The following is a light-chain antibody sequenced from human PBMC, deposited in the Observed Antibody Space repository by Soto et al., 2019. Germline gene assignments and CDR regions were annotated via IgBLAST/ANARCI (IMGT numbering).Light chain of an antibody. Sequence: IQMTQSPSTLSASVGDRVTITCRASQAISNFLAWYQQKPGKVPKLLMYGASTLSSGVPSRFSGSGSGTDFTLTISSLQPEDVATYYCQNYHSAPWTFGQGTKVEIK. CDR3: QNYHSAPWT. V-gene: IGKV1-27*01. CDR2: GAS. J-gene: IGKJ1*01. CDR1: QAISNF.